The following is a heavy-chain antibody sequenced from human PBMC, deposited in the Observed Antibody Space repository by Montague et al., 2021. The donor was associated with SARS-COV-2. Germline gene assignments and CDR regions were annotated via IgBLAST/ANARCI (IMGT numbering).Heavy chain of an antibody. J-gene: IGHJ4*02. CDR1: GVSVSSRSYY. D-gene: IGHD4-23*01. Sequence: SETLSLTCTLSGVSVSSRSYYWGWIRQPPGKGLEWIGSIYYSGSTHYNPSLKSRVTISVDTSKNQFSLKLSSVTAADTAVYYCASRGDYGGPRFDYWGQGTLVSVSS. CDR3: ASRGDYGGPRFDY. V-gene: IGHV4-39*01. CDR2: IYYSGST.